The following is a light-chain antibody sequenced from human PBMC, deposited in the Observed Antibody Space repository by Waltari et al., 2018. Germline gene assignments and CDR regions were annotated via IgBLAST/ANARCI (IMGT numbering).Light chain of an antibody. CDR2: EVS. CDR1: SSDVGGHNY. CDR3: SSYTSSISWV. J-gene: IGLJ3*02. V-gene: IGLV2-14*01. Sequence: QSALTQPASVSGSPGQSITISCTGTSSDVGGHNYVSWYQHHPGKAPKLMIYEVSNRPPGVAHRFSGSKSGNTASLTISGLQAEDEAHYYCSSYTSSISWVFGGGTKLTVL.